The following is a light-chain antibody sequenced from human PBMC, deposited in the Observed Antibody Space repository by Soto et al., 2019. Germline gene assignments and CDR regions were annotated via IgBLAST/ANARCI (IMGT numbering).Light chain of an antibody. J-gene: IGKJ2*01. V-gene: IGKV1-5*01. CDR1: QTTNTW. Sequence: DIQMTQFPSTLSASVGDRVTITCRASQTTNTWLAWYQQKPGTAPKLLIYDASSLEGGVPSRFSASGSGTEFTLTISSLQPDELATYYSQQYISYPYTFGQGTKVEI. CDR2: DAS. CDR3: QQYISYPYT.